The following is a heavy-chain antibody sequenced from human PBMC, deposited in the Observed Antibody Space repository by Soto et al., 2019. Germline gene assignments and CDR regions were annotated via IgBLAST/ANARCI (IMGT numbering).Heavy chain of an antibody. D-gene: IGHD6-13*01. CDR1: GYTFSNYD. V-gene: IGHV1-8*02. CDR2: MNPGSGKT. J-gene: IGHJ5*02. Sequence: ASVKVSCKASGYTFSNYDISWVRQAAGQGLEWLGGMNPGSGKTGYASKFQGRVAMTRDASTGTSHLELSSLTSDDTAVYYCARMASAGTLNWFDPWGQGTLVTVSS. CDR3: ARMASAGTLNWFDP.